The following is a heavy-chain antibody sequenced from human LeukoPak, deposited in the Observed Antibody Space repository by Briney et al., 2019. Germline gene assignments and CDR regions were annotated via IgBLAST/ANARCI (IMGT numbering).Heavy chain of an antibody. CDR1: GGSFSGYY. J-gene: IGHJ4*02. CDR2: INHSGST. V-gene: IGHV4-34*01. Sequence: PSETLSLTCAVYGGSFSGYYWSWIRQPPGKGLEWIGEINHSGSTDYNPSLKSRVTISVDTSKNQFSLKLSSVTAADTAVYYCARVKGILLWFGESCDYWGRGTLVTVSS. CDR3: ARVKGILLWFGESCDY. D-gene: IGHD3-10*01.